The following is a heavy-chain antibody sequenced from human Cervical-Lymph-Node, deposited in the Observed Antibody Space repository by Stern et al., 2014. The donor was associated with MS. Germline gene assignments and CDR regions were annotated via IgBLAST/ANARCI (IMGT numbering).Heavy chain of an antibody. J-gene: IGHJ4*02. Sequence: QMQLVQSGAEVPKPGSSVKVSCKASGGTFNNHVIYCVRQARGQGLEWMGGLIPMFGTPASAPKFPGSVPFSAAKSTSTVHMFLSSLNYEDTAIYYCANRDMGYTYGRHDYWGQGTLVTVS. V-gene: IGHV1-69*06. CDR3: ANRDMGYTYGRHDY. CDR2: LIPMFGTP. CDR1: GGTFNNHV. D-gene: IGHD5-12*01.